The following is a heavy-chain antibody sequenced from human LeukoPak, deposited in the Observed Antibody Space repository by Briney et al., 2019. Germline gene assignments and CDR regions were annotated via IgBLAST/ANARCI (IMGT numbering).Heavy chain of an antibody. V-gene: IGHV4-34*01. CDR2: INHSGST. J-gene: IGHJ4*02. Sequence: SETLSLTCAVYGGSFSGYYWSWIRQPPGKGLEWIGEINHSGSTNYNPSLKSRVTISVDTSKNQFSLKLSSVTAADTAVYYCARGTMARGLHIGYWGQGTLVTVSS. CDR1: GGSFSGYY. D-gene: IGHD3-10*01. CDR3: ARGTMARGLHIGY.